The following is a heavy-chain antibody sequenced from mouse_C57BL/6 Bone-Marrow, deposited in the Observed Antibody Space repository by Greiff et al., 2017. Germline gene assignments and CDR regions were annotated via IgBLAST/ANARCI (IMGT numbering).Heavy chain of an antibody. Sequence: QVQLQQSGAELARPGASVKLSCKASGYTFTSYGISWVKQRPGQGLEWIGDIYPGSGSTNYNEKFKSKATLTVDTSSSTAYMQLSSLTSEYSAVYYCAGVLSSDYWGKGTTLTVSS. D-gene: IGHD1-1*02. J-gene: IGHJ2*01. CDR1: GYTFTSYG. CDR3: AGVLSSDY. V-gene: IGHV1-55*01. CDR2: IYPGSGST.